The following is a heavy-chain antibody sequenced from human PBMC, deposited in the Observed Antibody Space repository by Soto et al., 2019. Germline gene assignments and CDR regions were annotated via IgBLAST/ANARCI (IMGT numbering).Heavy chain of an antibody. CDR2: IYYSGST. CDR1: GFSTRRERYY. D-gene: IGHD1-20*01. CDR3: ARGLYNWNYFDY. Sequence: SDTLSLTCTVSGFSTRRERYYWRWFRQHPGKGLEWIGYIYYSGSTHYNPSLKSRVTISVDTSKNQFSLKLSSVTAADTAGYYCARGLYNWNYFDYWGQGTLVTVS. V-gene: IGHV4-31*03. J-gene: IGHJ4*02.